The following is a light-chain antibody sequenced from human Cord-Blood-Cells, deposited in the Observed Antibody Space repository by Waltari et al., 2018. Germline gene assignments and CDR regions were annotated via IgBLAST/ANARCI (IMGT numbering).Light chain of an antibody. J-gene: IGKJ3*01. Sequence: DIQLTQSPSSLSASVGDRVTITCRVSQSISSYLNWYRQKPGKVPKLLIYSASNLQSGVPCRFSVSASWTDITLTISSLHPEDVATYYAQRTFNAPLTFGPGTKVDIK. V-gene: IGKV1-27*01. CDR3: QRTFNAPLT. CDR2: SAS. CDR1: QSISSY.